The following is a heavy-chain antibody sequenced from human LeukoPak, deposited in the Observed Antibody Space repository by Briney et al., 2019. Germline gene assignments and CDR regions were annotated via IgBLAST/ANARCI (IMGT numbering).Heavy chain of an antibody. CDR3: AKDLGDSGPTPDSDY. J-gene: IGHJ4*02. CDR2: IRYDGRNK. CDR1: GFTFSSYA. Sequence: GGSLRPSCAASGFTFSSYAMHWVRQAPGKGLEWVAFIRYDGRNKYYADSVKGRFTISRDNSKNTLYLQMNSLRAEDTSVYYCAKDLGDSGPTPDSDYWGQGTLVTVSS. V-gene: IGHV3-30*02. D-gene: IGHD1-26*01.